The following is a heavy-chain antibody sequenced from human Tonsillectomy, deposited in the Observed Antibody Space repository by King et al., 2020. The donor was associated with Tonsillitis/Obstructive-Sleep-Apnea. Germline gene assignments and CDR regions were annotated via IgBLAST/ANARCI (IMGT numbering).Heavy chain of an antibody. D-gene: IGHD3-3*01. Sequence: VQLVESGGGLVQPGGSLRLSCAASGFTFSSYSMNWVRQAPGKGLEWVSYISSSSSTIYYADSVKGRFTISRDNAKNSLYLQMNSLRDEDTAVYYCARANNYDFWSGYAFDYWGQGTLVTVSS. CDR1: GFTFSSYS. CDR3: ARANNYDFWSGYAFDY. J-gene: IGHJ4*02. V-gene: IGHV3-48*02. CDR2: ISSSSSTI.